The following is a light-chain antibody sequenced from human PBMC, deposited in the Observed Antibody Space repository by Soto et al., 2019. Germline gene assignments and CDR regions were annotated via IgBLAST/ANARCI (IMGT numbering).Light chain of an antibody. V-gene: IGKV3-20*01. CDR2: GAS. CDR3: QQYGSSPQWT. Sequence: EIVLTQSPGTLSLSPGERATLSCRASQSVSSSYLAWYQQKPGQAPRLLIYGASSRATGIQDRFSGSGSGTDFTLTNSRLEPEDFAVYYCQQYGSSPQWTFGQGTKVEIK. J-gene: IGKJ1*01. CDR1: QSVSSSY.